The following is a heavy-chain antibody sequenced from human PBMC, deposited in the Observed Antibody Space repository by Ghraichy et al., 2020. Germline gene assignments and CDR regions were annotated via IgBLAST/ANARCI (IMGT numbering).Heavy chain of an antibody. Sequence: SETLSLTCTVYGVSFSGYYWSWIRQAPGKGLEWIGEINHSGNTNYNPSLKGRVTISIDTSKNQFSLQLNSVTAADKALYYCARGLSASWHRFDNWGQGTLVTVSS. CDR1: GVSFSGYY. CDR2: INHSGNT. V-gene: IGHV4-34*01. D-gene: IGHD2-2*01. CDR3: ARGLSASWHRFDN. J-gene: IGHJ4*02.